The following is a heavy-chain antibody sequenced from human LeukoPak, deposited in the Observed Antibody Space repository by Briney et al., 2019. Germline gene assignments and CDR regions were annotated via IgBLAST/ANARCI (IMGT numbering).Heavy chain of an antibody. Sequence: PGRSLRLSCAASGFTFSSYGMLWVRQAPGKGLEWVAVISYDGSNKYYADSVKGRFTISRDNSKNTLYLQMNSLRAEDTAVYYCAKGYDFWSGYGGPYYYYMDVWGKGTTVTVSS. D-gene: IGHD3-3*01. CDR2: ISYDGSNK. CDR1: GFTFSSYG. V-gene: IGHV3-30*18. J-gene: IGHJ6*03. CDR3: AKGYDFWSGYGGPYYYYMDV.